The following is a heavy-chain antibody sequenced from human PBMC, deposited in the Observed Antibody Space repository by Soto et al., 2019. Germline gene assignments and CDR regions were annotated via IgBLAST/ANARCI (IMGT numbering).Heavy chain of an antibody. D-gene: IGHD3-10*01. J-gene: IGHJ6*01. CDR2: ISYDGSNK. CDR3: AKAGYYYGLGSPSYYYDMDV. CDR1: GFTFSSYG. V-gene: IGHV3-30*18. Sequence: QVQLVESGGGVVQPGRSLRLSCAASGFTFSSYGMHWVRQAPGKGLEWVAVISYDGSNKYYADSVKGRFTISRDNSKNTLYLQMNSLRAEESAVYYCAKAGYYYGLGSPSYYYDMDVWGQGSTVTVSS.